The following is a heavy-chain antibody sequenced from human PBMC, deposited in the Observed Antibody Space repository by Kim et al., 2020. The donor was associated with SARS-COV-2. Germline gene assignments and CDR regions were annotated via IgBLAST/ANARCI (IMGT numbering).Heavy chain of an antibody. CDR3: ARDLMSGSYYVGYYYGMDV. CDR2: ISSSSSYI. Sequence: GGSLRLSCAASGFTFSSYSMNWVRQAPGKGLEWVSSISSSSSYIYYADSVKGRFTISRDNAKNSLYLQMNSLRAEDTAVYYCARDLMSGSYYVGYYYGMDVWGQGTTVTVSS. D-gene: IGHD1-26*01. J-gene: IGHJ6*02. CDR1: GFTFSSYS. V-gene: IGHV3-21*01.